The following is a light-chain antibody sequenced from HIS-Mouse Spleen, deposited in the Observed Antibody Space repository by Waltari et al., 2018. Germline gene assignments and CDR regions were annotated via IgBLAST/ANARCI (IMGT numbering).Light chain of an antibody. J-gene: IGLJ3*02. V-gene: IGLV2-23*01. CDR1: SRDVGRYNF. CDR3: CSYAGLWV. CDR2: EGS. Sequence: SALTQPASVSGCPGQSITIPCTGTSRDVGRYNFLSWYQQHPGKAPKLMIYEGSKRSSGVSNRFSGSKSGNTASLTISGLQAEDEADYYCCSYAGLWVFGGGTKLTVL.